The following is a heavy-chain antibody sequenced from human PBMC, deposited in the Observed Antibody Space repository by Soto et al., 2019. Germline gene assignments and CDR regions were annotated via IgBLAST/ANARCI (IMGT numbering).Heavy chain of an antibody. D-gene: IGHD3-16*02. CDR3: AKDPPLSWAHS. Sequence: GGSLRLSCAASGFSVSTNYMSWVRQAPGKGLEWVSIIYAGGTTYYADSVKGRFTISRDISKNTVYLQMNSLRADDTAMYLCAKDPPLSWAHSWGQGTLVTVSS. CDR1: GFSVSTNY. CDR2: IYAGGTT. V-gene: IGHV3-53*01. J-gene: IGHJ4*02.